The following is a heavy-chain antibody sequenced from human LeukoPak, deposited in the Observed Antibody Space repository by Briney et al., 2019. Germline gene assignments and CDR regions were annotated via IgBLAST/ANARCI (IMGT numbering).Heavy chain of an antibody. CDR2: IYSGGST. CDR1: GFTVSSNY. Sequence: PGGSLRLSCAASGFTVSSNYMSWVRQAPGKGLEWVSVIYSGGSTYYADSVKGRFTISRDNSKNTLYLQMNSLRAEDTAVYYCARDHYYGSGSYYINYFDYWGQGTLVTVSS. J-gene: IGHJ4*02. D-gene: IGHD3-10*01. V-gene: IGHV3-66*01. CDR3: ARDHYYGSGSYYINYFDY.